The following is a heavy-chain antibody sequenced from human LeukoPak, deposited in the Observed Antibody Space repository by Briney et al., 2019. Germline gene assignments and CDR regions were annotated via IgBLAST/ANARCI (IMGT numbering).Heavy chain of an antibody. D-gene: IGHD6-13*01. Sequence: GRSLRLSCAASGFTFSRYGMHWVRQAPGKGLEWVAVISYDGSNKYYADSVKGRFTISRDNSKNTLYLQMNSLRAEDTAVYYCAAYSRPDYWGQGTLVTVSS. J-gene: IGHJ4*02. CDR1: GFTFSRYG. V-gene: IGHV3-30*03. CDR3: AAYSRPDY. CDR2: ISYDGSNK.